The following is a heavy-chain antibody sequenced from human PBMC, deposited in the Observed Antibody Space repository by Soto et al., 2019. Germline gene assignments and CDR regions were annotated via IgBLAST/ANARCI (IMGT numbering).Heavy chain of an antibody. V-gene: IGHV3-11*01. Sequence: GGSLRLSCAASGFTFSDYYMSGIRQAPGKGLEWVSYISSSGSTIYYADSVKGRFTISRDNAKNSLYLQMNSLRAEDTAVYYCARENYYDSSGYYCGWFDPWGQGTLVTVSS. CDR2: ISSSGSTI. J-gene: IGHJ5*02. CDR3: ARENYYDSSGYYCGWFDP. D-gene: IGHD3-22*01. CDR1: GFTFSDYY.